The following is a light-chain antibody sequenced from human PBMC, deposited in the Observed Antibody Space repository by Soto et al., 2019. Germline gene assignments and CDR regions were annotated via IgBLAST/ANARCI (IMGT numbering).Light chain of an antibody. J-gene: IGLJ1*01. CDR3: SSYAGRNNVGYV. CDR2: EVN. V-gene: IGLV2-8*01. Sequence: QSALTQPPSASGSPGQSVTISCTGTSSDGGGYNYVSWYQQHPGKAPKLMIYEVNKRPSGVPDRFSGSKSGNTASLTVSGLQAEDEADYYCSSYAGRNNVGYVFGTGTKVTVL. CDR1: SSDGGGYNY.